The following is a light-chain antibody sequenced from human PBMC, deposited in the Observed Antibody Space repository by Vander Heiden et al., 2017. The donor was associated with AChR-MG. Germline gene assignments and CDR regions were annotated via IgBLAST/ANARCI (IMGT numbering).Light chain of an antibody. J-gene: IGKJ4*02. V-gene: IGKV3-11*01. CDR1: QTVSSY. CDR3: QQRST. Sequence: ELVLTQSSASLSLSQGDRATLSCTASQTVSSYLAWYHQKPGQAPRLLIYDASNRATGVPARFSGSGSGTDFTLTISSLEPEDLGVYYCQQRSTFGGGTKVEIK. CDR2: DAS.